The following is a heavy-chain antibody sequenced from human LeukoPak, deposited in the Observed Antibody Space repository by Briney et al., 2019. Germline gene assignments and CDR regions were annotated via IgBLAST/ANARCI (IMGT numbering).Heavy chain of an antibody. D-gene: IGHD3-10*01. Sequence: ASVKVSCKASGGTLSSYAISWARQAPGQGLEWMGGIIPIFGTANYAQKFQGRVTITADESTSTAYMELSSLRSEDTAVYYCAREVVTMVRGAPFDYYYYGMDVWGQGTTVTVSS. J-gene: IGHJ6*02. CDR1: GGTLSSYA. CDR3: AREVVTMVRGAPFDYYYYGMDV. CDR2: IIPIFGTA. V-gene: IGHV1-69*01.